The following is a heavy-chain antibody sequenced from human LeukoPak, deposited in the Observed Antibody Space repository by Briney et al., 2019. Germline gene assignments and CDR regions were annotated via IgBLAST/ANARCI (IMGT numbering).Heavy chain of an antibody. CDR2: IWYDGSNK. V-gene: IGHV3-33*01. D-gene: IGHD4-11*01. Sequence: GRSLRLSCAASGFTFSSYGMHWVRQAPGKGLEWVAVIWYDGSNKYYADSVKGRFTISRDNSKNTLYLQMNSLRAEDTAVYYCARTRPLDYLQGRSAFDIWGQGTMVTVSS. J-gene: IGHJ3*02. CDR3: ARTRPLDYLQGRSAFDI. CDR1: GFTFSSYG.